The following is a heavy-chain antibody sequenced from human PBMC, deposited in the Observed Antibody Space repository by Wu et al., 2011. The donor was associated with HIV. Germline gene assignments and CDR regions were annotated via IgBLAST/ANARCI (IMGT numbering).Heavy chain of an antibody. CDR2: ISHNSQT. CDR1: GYTFTSYG. D-gene: IGHD5-12*01. J-gene: IGHJ4*02. Sequence: QVQLVQTGAEVKKPGASVKVSCKTSGYTFTSYGISWVRQAPGQGLEWIAWISHNSQTNYAQKFQGRVTMTTDTSTTTVYMEVRSLRSDDTAVYYCARDPPGYPYFFDYWGQGTLVTVSS. CDR3: ARDPPGYPYFFDY. V-gene: IGHV1-18*01.